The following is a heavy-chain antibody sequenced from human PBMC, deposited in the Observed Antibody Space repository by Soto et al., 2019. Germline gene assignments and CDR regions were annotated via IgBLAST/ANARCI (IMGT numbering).Heavy chain of an antibody. V-gene: IGHV4-59*08. CDR1: GGSISNHN. Sequence: QVQLRESGPGLVKPSETLSLICSDSGGSISNHNWGWIRLPPGKGLGWIGYIRDDGSTSYNPSHSSRATMSLDTSNKEFSLKLTHVKAADTAVYYCMRQGFGVLHGLVDVWGQGTTVTVSS. CDR3: MRQGFGVLHGLVDV. CDR2: IRDDGST. D-gene: IGHD3-10*01. J-gene: IGHJ6*02.